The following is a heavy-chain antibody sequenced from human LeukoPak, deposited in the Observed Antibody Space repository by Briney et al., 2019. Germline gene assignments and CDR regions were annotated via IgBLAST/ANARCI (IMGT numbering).Heavy chain of an antibody. CDR1: GFIFSDHY. V-gene: IGHV3-7*03. J-gene: IGHJ5*02. CDR3: ARGRGSIDP. Sequence: GGSLRLSCAASGFIFSDHYMGWVRQAPGKGLEWVANIKQDGSEKYYVDSVKGRFTISRDNADNSLYLQMNSLRAEDTAVYYCARGRGSIDPWGQGTLVTVSS. CDR2: IKQDGSEK. D-gene: IGHD3-10*01.